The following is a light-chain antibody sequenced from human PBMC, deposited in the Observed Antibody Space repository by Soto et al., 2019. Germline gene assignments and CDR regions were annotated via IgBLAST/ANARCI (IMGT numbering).Light chain of an antibody. CDR2: EVS. CDR3: SSHTSSNTLV. V-gene: IGLV2-14*01. CDR1: SSDVGGYKH. J-gene: IGLJ1*01. Sequence: ALTQTASVSGSPGQSITISCTGTSSDVGGYKHVSWYQQHPGKAPKLMIYEVSNRPSGISIRFSGSKSGNTASLTISGLQAEDEADYYCSSHTSSNTLVFGTGTKVTVL.